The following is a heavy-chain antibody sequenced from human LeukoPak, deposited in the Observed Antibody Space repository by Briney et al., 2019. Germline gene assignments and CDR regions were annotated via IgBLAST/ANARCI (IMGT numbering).Heavy chain of an antibody. CDR1: GFTASSVY. Sequence: GGPLRLSCAASGFTASSVYMSWVRQAPGKGLEWVSLIYSAGTTYYADSVKGRFIISRDNSKNTLYLQMNSLRAEDTAVYYCARGQPYYYDSRGYSVPHDWGQGTLVTVSS. CDR2: IYSAGTT. D-gene: IGHD3-22*01. J-gene: IGHJ4*02. V-gene: IGHV3-53*01. CDR3: ARGQPYYYDSRGYSVPHD.